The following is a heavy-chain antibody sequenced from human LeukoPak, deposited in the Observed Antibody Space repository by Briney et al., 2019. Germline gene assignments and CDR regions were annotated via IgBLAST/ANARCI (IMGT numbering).Heavy chain of an antibody. J-gene: IGHJ4*02. D-gene: IGHD2-2*01. CDR3: ARDHPGYCSSTSCYLFDY. CDR1: GYTFTSYG. CDR2: ISAYNGNT. V-gene: IGHV1-18*01. Sequence: ASVKVSCKASGYTFTSYGISWVRQAPGQGLEWMGWISAYNGNTNYAQKLQGRVTMTTDTSTSTAYMELRSLRSDDTAVYYCARDHPGYCSSTSCYLFDYWGQGTLVTVSS.